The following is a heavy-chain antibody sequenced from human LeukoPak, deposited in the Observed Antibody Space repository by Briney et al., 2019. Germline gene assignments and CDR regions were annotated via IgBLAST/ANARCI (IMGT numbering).Heavy chain of an antibody. Sequence: GGSLRLSCAASGFTFSSYWMSWVRQAPGKGLEWVSIIGRGGGGIHYTDSVRGRFTISRDDSKNTLYLQMNSLRAEDTALYYCAHDPNWEMDYWGQGVLVTVSS. CDR1: GFTFSSYW. D-gene: IGHD7-27*01. CDR3: AHDPNWEMDY. V-gene: IGHV3-23*01. CDR2: IGRGGGGI. J-gene: IGHJ4*02.